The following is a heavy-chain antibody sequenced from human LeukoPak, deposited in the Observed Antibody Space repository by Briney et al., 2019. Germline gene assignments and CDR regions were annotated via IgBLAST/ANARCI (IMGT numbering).Heavy chain of an antibody. J-gene: IGHJ4*02. D-gene: IGHD6-13*01. CDR3: ARKPGSSWYFDY. Sequence: GGSLRLSCAASGFTFSSYAMSWVRQAPGKGLEWVSTIYSGGSTYYADSVKGRFTISRDNSKNTLYLQMNSLRAEDTAIFYCARKPGSSWYFDYWGQGTLVTVSS. CDR2: IYSGGST. CDR1: GFTFSSYA. V-gene: IGHV3-66*01.